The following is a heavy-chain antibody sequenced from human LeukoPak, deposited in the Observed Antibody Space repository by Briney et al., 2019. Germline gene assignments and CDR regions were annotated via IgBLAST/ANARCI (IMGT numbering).Heavy chain of an antibody. CDR1: GYTFTAYY. CDR3: ARGASGVYTVTTSWFDP. V-gene: IGHV1-2*02. CDR2: INPNSGGT. Sequence: ASVKVSCKASGYTFTAYYMHWVRQAPGQGLEWMGWINPNSGGTNYAQKFQGRVTMTRDTSISTAYMELSRLRSGDTAVYYCARGASGVYTVTTSWFDPWGQGTLVTVSS. J-gene: IGHJ5*02. D-gene: IGHD4-17*01.